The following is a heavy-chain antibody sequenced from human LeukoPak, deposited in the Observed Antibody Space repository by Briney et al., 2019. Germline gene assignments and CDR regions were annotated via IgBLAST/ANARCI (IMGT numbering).Heavy chain of an antibody. CDR1: XYTFXXXG. J-gene: IGHJ4*02. CDR2: ISAYNGNT. Sequence: SVKVSXXXXXYTFXXXGISWVRQAPGQGLEWMGWISAYNGNTNYAQKLQGRVTMTTDTSTSTAYMELRSLRSDDTAVYYCATILGGYFDYWGQRTLVTVSS. CDR3: ATILGGYFDY. V-gene: IGHV1-18*01. D-gene: IGHD3-16*01.